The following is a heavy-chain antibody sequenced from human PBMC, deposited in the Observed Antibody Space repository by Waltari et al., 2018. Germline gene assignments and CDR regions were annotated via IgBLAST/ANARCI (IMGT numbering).Heavy chain of an antibody. CDR2: IYSDGRT. CDR1: GFTVSSNY. CDR3: ARNKGWYGDGYFDY. Sequence: EVQLVESGGGLIQPGGSLRPSGEASGFTVSSNYMSGVRKAPGKGLEWVSVIYSDGRTVYADSVKGRFTISRDNLKNTVDLQMSSLRADDTAVYYCARNKGWYGDGYFDYWGQGTLVSVSS. J-gene: IGHJ4*02. V-gene: IGHV3-53*01. D-gene: IGHD6-19*01.